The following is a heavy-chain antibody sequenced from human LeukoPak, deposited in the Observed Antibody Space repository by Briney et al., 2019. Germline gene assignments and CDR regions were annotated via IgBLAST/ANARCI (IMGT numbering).Heavy chain of an antibody. Sequence: GGSLRLSCAASGFSFSSYWMSWVRQAPGKGLEWVANTKQDGSEKYYVDSVKGRFTIPRDNAQNSLYLQMNSLRAEDTAVYYCARVYDVWSGYYRDYWGQGTLVTVSS. J-gene: IGHJ4*02. D-gene: IGHD3-3*01. V-gene: IGHV3-7*04. CDR2: TKQDGSEK. CDR1: GFSFSSYW. CDR3: ARVYDVWSGYYRDY.